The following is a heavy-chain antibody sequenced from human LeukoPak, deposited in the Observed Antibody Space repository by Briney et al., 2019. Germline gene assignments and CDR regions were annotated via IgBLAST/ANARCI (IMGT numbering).Heavy chain of an antibody. CDR1: GFTFGDYA. V-gene: IGHV3-49*03. CDR2: IRSKAYGGTT. J-gene: IGHJ6*03. Sequence: GGSLRLSCTASGFTFGDYAMSWFRQAPGKGLEWVGFIRSKAYGGTTEYAASVKGRFTISRDDSKSIAYLQMNSLKTEDTAVYYCTRTLYSGSSYYYYYMDVWGKGTTVTVSS. CDR3: TRTLYSGSSYYYYYMDV. D-gene: IGHD1-26*01.